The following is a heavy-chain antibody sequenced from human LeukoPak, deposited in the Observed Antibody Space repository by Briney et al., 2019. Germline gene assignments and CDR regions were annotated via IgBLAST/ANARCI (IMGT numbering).Heavy chain of an antibody. J-gene: IGHJ4*02. V-gene: IGHV1-46*01. Sequence: ASVRVSCKASGYTFTSYYMHWVRQAPGQGLEWMGIINPSGGSTSYAQKFQGRVTMTRDTSTSTVYMELSSLRSEDTAVYYCASQDPDSSWPYYFDYWGQGTLVTVSS. CDR2: INPSGGST. CDR1: GYTFTSYY. D-gene: IGHD6-13*01. CDR3: ASQDPDSSWPYYFDY.